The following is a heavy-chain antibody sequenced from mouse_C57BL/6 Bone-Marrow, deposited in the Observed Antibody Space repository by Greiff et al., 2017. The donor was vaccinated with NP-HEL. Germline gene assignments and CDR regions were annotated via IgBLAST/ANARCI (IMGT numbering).Heavy chain of an antibody. CDR1: GFNIKNTY. D-gene: IGHD1-1*01. Sequence: VQLKESVAELVRPGASVRLSCTASGFNIKNTYMHWVKQRPEQGLEWIGRIDPANGNTKYAPKFQGKATITADTSSNTAYLQRSSLTSEDTAIYYCARGGITTVVATDFDYWGQGTTLTVSS. CDR2: IDPANGNT. V-gene: IGHV14-3*01. J-gene: IGHJ2*01. CDR3: ARGGITTVVATDFDY.